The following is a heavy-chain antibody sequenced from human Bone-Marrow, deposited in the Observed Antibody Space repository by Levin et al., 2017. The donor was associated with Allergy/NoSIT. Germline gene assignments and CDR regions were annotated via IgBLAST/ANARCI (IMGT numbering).Heavy chain of an antibody. V-gene: IGHV3-11*01. CDR3: AGYYDYVWGSYRPNDAFDS. D-gene: IGHD3-16*02. CDR2: ISSSGSTI. J-gene: IGHJ3*02. Sequence: GGSLRLSCAASGFTFSDYYMSWIRQAPGKGLEWVSYISSSGSTIYYADSVKGRFTISRDNAKNSLYLQMNSLRAEDTAVYYCAGYYDYVWGSYRPNDAFDSWGQGTMVTVSS. CDR1: GFTFSDYY.